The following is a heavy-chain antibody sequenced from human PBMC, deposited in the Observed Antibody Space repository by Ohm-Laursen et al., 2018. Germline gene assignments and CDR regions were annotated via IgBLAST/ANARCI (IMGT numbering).Heavy chain of an antibody. CDR2: ISGSGGST. CDR1: GFTFSSYA. J-gene: IGHJ4*02. D-gene: IGHD6-13*01. V-gene: IGHV3-23*01. Sequence: SLRLSCAAPGFTFSSYAMSWVRQAPGKGLEWVSAISGSGGSTYYADSVKGRFTISRDNSKNTLYLQMNSLRAEDTAVYYCAKDYSSGDYFDYWGQGTLVTVSS. CDR3: AKDYSSGDYFDY.